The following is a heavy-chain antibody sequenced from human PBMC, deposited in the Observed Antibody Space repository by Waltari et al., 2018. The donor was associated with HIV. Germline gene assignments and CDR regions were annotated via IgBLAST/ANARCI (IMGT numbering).Heavy chain of an antibody. CDR3: AKDRRQGYYHDNSGERPFDQ. V-gene: IGHV3-30*18. CDR2: ISYDATNL. D-gene: IGHD3-22*01. Sequence: VRQAPGKGLEWVATISYDATNLYYADSVKGRFTISRDNSKNTLYLQMNSLRGEDTAVYYCAKDRRQGYYHDNSGERPFDQWGQGTLVTVSS. J-gene: IGHJ4*02.